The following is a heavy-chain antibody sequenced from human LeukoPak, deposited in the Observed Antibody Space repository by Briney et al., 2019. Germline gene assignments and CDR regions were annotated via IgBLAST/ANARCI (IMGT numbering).Heavy chain of an antibody. CDR3: ARRPPGYSSGWYYFDY. V-gene: IGHV4-61*08. J-gene: IGHJ4*02. CDR2: IYYSGST. D-gene: IGHD6-19*01. CDR1: GGSVSSGGSY. Sequence: SETLSLTCTVSGGSVSSGGSYWNWIRQPPGKGLEWTGYIYYSGSTKYNPSLKSRVTISVDTSKNQFSLKLSSVTAADTAVYYCARRPPGYSSGWYYFDYWGQGTLVTVSS.